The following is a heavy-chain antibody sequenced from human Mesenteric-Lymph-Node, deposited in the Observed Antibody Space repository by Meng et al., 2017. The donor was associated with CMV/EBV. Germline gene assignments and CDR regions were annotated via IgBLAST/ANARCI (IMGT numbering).Heavy chain of an antibody. CDR1: GFTFSSYS. Sequence: GESLKISCAASGFTFSSYSMNWVRQAPGKGLEWVSSISSSSSYIYYADSVKGRFTISRDNAKNSLYLQMNSLRAEDTAIYYCARIGYSSSSFDYWGQGILVTVSS. CDR3: ARIGYSSSSFDY. CDR2: ISSSSSYI. J-gene: IGHJ4*02. V-gene: IGHV3-21*01. D-gene: IGHD6-13*01.